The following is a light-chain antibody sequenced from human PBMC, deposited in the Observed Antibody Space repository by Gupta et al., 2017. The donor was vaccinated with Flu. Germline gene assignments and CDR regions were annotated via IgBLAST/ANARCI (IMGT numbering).Light chain of an antibody. CDR3: SGDTRTSNWV. CDR1: SDDVGCDNR. Sequence: SVTISWTGTSDDVGCDNRVAWYQQPPGTAPNLMIFEVSNRPAGVPGRFSGSRAGSTASLTISGRQAEDEADYYCSGDTRTSNWVFGGGTKVTVL. CDR2: EVS. J-gene: IGLJ3*02. V-gene: IGLV2-18*01.